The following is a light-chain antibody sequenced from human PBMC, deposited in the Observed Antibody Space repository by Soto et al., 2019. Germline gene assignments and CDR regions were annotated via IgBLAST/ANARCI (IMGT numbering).Light chain of an antibody. J-gene: IGKJ3*01. V-gene: IGKV1-5*03. CDR1: QSISSW. CDR2: KTS. CDR3: QQSRV. Sequence: DIQMTQSPSTVSASVGDRVTITCRASQSISSWLAWYQQKPGKAPKLLIYKTSILKSGVPSRFSGSGSGTEFTHTISSLQADDFATYYCQQSRVFGPGTKVDIK.